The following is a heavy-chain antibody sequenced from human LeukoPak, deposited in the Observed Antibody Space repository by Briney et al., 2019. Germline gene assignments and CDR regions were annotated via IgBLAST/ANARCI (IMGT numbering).Heavy chain of an antibody. CDR2: IYYSGST. J-gene: IGHJ4*02. Sequence: NPSETLSLTCTVSGGSISSYYWSWIRQPPGKGLEWIGYIYYSGSTNYNPSPKSRVTISVDTSKNQFSLKLSSVTAADTAVYYCARGNTYYYDSSGYEFNYWGQGTLVTVSS. D-gene: IGHD3-22*01. CDR1: GGSISSYY. CDR3: ARGNTYYYDSSGYEFNY. V-gene: IGHV4-59*01.